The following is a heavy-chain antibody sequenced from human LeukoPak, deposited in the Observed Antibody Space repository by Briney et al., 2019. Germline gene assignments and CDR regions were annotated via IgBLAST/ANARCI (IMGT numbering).Heavy chain of an antibody. CDR3: ASTGQGYTYGFDY. D-gene: IGHD5-18*01. CDR2: ITDSGGST. J-gene: IGHJ4*02. Sequence: PGGSLRLSCAASGFTFSTYSMNWVRQAPGKGLEWVSTITDSGGSTYYADSVKGRFTISRDNSKNTLYLQMDNLRVEDTAVFYCASTGQGYTYGFDYWGQGTLVTVSP. V-gene: IGHV3-23*01. CDR1: GFTFSTYS.